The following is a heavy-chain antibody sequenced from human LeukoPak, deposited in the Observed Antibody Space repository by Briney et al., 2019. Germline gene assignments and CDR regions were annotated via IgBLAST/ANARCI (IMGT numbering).Heavy chain of an antibody. CDR1: GFTFSNYA. CDR2: VTGSGGDT. Sequence: PGGSLRLSCAASGFTFSNYAMSWVRQTPGKGLECVSVVTGSGGDTYYTGSVNGRFTISRDNSKNTLYLQMNSLRAEDTAVYYCARDLHYYVAMDVWGQGTTVTVSS. D-gene: IGHD3-10*02. J-gene: IGHJ6*02. V-gene: IGHV3-23*01. CDR3: ARDLHYYVAMDV.